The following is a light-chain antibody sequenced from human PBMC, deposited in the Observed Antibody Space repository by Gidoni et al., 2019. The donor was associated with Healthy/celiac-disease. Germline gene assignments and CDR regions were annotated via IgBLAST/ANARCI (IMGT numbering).Light chain of an antibody. Sequence: EIVLTQSPATLSLSPGERATLSCRASQSVSSYLAWYQQKPGQAPSLLIYDASTRATGITARFSGSGSGKEFTLTISSLETEDFVVYYCQQRSNWPAYSFGQGTKLEIK. V-gene: IGKV3-11*01. CDR1: QSVSSY. J-gene: IGKJ2*03. CDR2: DAS. CDR3: QQRSNWPAYS.